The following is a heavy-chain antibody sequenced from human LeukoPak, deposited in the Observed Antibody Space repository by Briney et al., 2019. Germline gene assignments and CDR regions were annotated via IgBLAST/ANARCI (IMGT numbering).Heavy chain of an antibody. CDR3: ARGGGYSSSWYLIDY. Sequence: PSETLSLTCAVYGGSFSGYYWSWIRQPPGKGLEWIGEINHSGSTNYNPSLKSRVTISVDTSKNQFSLKLSSVTAADTAVYYCARGGGYSSSWYLIDYWGQGTLVTVSS. CDR2: INHSGST. D-gene: IGHD6-13*01. J-gene: IGHJ4*02. CDR1: GGSFSGYY. V-gene: IGHV4-34*01.